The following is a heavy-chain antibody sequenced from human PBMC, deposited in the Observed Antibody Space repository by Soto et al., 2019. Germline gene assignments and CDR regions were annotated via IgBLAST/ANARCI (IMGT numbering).Heavy chain of an antibody. J-gene: IGHJ4*01. D-gene: IGHD2-8*02. Sequence: SETLSLTCAVYGGSFSGYYWTWIRQPPGTGLEWIGEINHSGSTNYNPSLKSRVTISVDTSKNQFSLKLTSVTAADTAVYYCARDKITGLFDYWGHGTLVTSPQ. CDR1: GGSFSGYY. CDR3: ARDKITGLFDY. CDR2: INHSGST. V-gene: IGHV4-34*01.